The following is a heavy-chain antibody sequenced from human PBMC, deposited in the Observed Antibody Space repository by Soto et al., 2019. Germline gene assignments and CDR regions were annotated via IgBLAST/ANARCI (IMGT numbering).Heavy chain of an antibody. Sequence: QVQLVESGGGVVQPGRSLRLSCAASGFTFSSYAMHWVRQAPGKGLEGVAVISYDGSNKYYADSVKGRFTISRDNSKNTLYLQMNSLRAEDTAVYYCHIAAASASSVWGQGTLVTVSS. J-gene: IGHJ4*02. V-gene: IGHV3-30-3*01. D-gene: IGHD6-13*01. CDR3: HIAAASASSV. CDR2: ISYDGSNK. CDR1: GFTFSSYA.